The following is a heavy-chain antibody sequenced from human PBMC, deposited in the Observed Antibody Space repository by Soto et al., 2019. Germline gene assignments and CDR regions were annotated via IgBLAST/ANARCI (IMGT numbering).Heavy chain of an antibody. J-gene: IGHJ4*01. V-gene: IGHV6-1*01. CDR3: ARGEQYSGRIFDY. CDR1: GSSVSSNSAG. Sequence: QTLSLTGVITGSSVSSNSAGWSGVRQSPSRGLEWLGRTYYRSKWYYEYAVSVRGRITINLDTSKNQYSLQLNSVTPEDTAVYFCARGEQYSGRIFDYWGQGTLVPVSS. D-gene: IGHD1-26*01. CDR2: TYYRSKWYY.